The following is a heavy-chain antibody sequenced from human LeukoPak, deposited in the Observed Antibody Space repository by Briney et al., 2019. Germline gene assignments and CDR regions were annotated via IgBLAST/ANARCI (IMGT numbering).Heavy chain of an antibody. J-gene: IGHJ4*02. D-gene: IGHD5-18*01. CDR2: ISYDGSNK. CDR3: ARAEQLSLDY. CDR1: GFTFSDYA. V-gene: IGHV3-30*04. Sequence: GGSLRLSCAVSGFTFSDYAMHWVRQAPGKGLEWVAVISYDGSNKYYADSVKGRFTISRDNSENTLYLQMNSLSAEDTAVYYCARAEQLSLDYWGQGTLVTVSS.